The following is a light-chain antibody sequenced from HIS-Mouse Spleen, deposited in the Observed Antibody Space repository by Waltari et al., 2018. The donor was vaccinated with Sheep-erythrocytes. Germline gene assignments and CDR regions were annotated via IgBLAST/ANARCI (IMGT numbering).Light chain of an antibody. CDR2: QDS. CDR1: DWGDKY. J-gene: IGLJ2*01. Sequence: SYELTQPPSVSVSPGQTASITCSGDDWGDKYACWYQQKPGQAPVLVIYQDSKRPSGIPERFSGSNSGNTATLTISGTQAMDEADYYCQAWDSSTAEVFGGGTKLTVL. V-gene: IGLV3-1*01. CDR3: QAWDSSTAEV.